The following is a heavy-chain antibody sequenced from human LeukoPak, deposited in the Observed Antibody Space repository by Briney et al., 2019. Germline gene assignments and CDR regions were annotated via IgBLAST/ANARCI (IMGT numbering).Heavy chain of an antibody. J-gene: IGHJ4*01. V-gene: IGHV1-69*13. D-gene: IGHD3-3*01. Sequence: SVKVSCKASGGTFSSYAISWVRQAPGQGLEWMGGIIPIFGTANYAQKFQGRVTITADESTSTAYMELSSLRSEDTAVYYCARVPYNFWSGIYTGINFDYWGKETLSPSPQ. CDR1: GGTFSSYA. CDR2: IIPIFGTA. CDR3: ARVPYNFWSGIYTGINFDY.